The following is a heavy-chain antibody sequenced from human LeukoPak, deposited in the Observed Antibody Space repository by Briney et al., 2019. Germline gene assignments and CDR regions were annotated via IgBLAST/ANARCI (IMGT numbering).Heavy chain of an antibody. D-gene: IGHD3-22*01. V-gene: IGHV1-2*02. Sequence: SVKVSCKASGYTFTGYYMHWVRQAPGQGPEWMGWINPNSGGTNYAQKFQGRVTMTRDTSISTAYMELSRLRSDDTAVYYCARGLGDYYDTTGYYSAVAAHWGQGTLVTVSS. CDR3: ARGLGDYYDTTGYYSAVAAH. CDR2: INPNSGGT. CDR1: GYTFTGYY. J-gene: IGHJ4*02.